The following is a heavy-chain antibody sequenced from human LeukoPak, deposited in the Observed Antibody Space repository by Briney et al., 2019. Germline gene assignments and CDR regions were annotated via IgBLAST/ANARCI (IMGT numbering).Heavy chain of an antibody. J-gene: IGHJ4*02. CDR3: ARDYGDFFDY. D-gene: IGHD4-17*01. V-gene: IGHV4-59*01. CDR2: IYYSGST. CDR1: GGSISSYY. Sequence: SETLSLTCTVPGGSISSYYWSWIRQPPGKGLEWIGYIYYSGSTNYNPSLQCRVAISVDTSKNQFSLKLSSVAGADTARYYCARDYGDFFDYWGQGTLVTVSS.